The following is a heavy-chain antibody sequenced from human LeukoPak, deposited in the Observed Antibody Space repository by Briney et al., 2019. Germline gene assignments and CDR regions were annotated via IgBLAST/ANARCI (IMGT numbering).Heavy chain of an antibody. Sequence: PSGTLSLTCAVSGGSVSIDNWWSWVRQSPGKGLEWVGEIHRSGSTNYNPSLKSRVTISIDKSKNQFSLKVTSVTAADTAVYFCARRNYFDSTGYFDSWGRGTQVTVSS. CDR1: GGSVSIDNW. D-gene: IGHD3-22*01. V-gene: IGHV4-4*02. CDR3: ARRNYFDSTGYFDS. J-gene: IGHJ4*02. CDR2: IHRSGST.